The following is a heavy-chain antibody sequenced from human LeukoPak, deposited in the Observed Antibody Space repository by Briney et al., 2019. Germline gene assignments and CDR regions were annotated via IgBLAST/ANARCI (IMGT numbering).Heavy chain of an antibody. Sequence: PSETLSLTCTVSGGSISSYYWSWIRQPAGKGLEWIGRIYTSGSTTYNPSLKSRVTMSVDTSKNQFSLKLSSATAADTAVYFCARGRVSSSTWYSTYYYYFHMDVWGKGTTVTVSS. V-gene: IGHV4-4*07. CDR1: GGSISSYY. CDR2: IYTSGST. J-gene: IGHJ6*03. D-gene: IGHD6-13*01. CDR3: ARGRVSSSTWYSTYYYYFHMDV.